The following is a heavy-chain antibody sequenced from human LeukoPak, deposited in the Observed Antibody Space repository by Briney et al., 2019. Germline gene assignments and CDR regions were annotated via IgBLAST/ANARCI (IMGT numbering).Heavy chain of an antibody. V-gene: IGHV1-18*01. CDR2: ISAYNGNT. CDR1: GGTFSSYG. Sequence: GASVKVSCKASGGTFSSYGISWVRQAPGQGLEWMGWISAYNGNTNYAQKLQGRVTMTTDTSTSTAYMELRSLRSDDTAVYYCARDKYANYGSGSYYPPGYYYYGMDVWGQGTTVTVSS. D-gene: IGHD3-10*01. CDR3: ARDKYANYGSGSYYPPGYYYYGMDV. J-gene: IGHJ6*02.